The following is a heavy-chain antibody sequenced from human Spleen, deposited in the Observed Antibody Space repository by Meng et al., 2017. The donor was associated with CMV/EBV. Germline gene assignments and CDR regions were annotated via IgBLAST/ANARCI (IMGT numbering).Heavy chain of an antibody. J-gene: IGHJ5*02. CDR3: ARGGIAAAGIGWFDP. CDR1: GFTFNDFG. D-gene: IGHD6-13*01. CDR2: VNWNGAKT. Sequence: GESLKISCAASGFTFNDFGLMWVRQVPGKGLEWVAGVNWNGAKTGYADSVRGRFTIFRDNAKNSLYLQMNSLRAEDTAVYYCARGGIAAAGIGWFDPWGQGTLVTVSS. V-gene: IGHV3-20*04.